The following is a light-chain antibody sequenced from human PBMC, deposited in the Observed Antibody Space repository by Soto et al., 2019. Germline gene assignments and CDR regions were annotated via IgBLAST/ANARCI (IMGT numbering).Light chain of an antibody. CDR1: QGISNY. CDR2: AAS. V-gene: IGKV1-16*01. J-gene: IGKJ5*01. CDR3: QQYNNWPPT. Sequence: DIQMTQSPSSLSASVGDRVTITCRASQGISNYLAWYQQKPGKVPRLLIFAASTLQSGVPSRFSGSGSGTDFTLTISGLQSEDFAVYYCQQYNNWPPTFGQGTRLEIK.